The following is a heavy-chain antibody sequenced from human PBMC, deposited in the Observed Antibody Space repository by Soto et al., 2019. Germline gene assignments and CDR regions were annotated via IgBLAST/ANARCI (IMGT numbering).Heavy chain of an antibody. CDR3: ARGVSSSWYFLYYYYGMDV. D-gene: IGHD6-13*01. Sequence: ASVKVSCKASGYTFTGDYMHWVRQAPGQGLEWMGWINPNSGGTNYAQKFQGWVTMTRDTSISTAYMELSRLRSDDTAVYYCARGVSSSWYFLYYYYGMDVWGQGPTVTVSS. V-gene: IGHV1-2*04. J-gene: IGHJ6*02. CDR1: GYTFTGDY. CDR2: INPNSGGT.